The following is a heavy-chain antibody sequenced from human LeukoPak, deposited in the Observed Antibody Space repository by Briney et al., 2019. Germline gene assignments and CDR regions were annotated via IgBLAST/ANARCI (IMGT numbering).Heavy chain of an antibody. CDR1: GFTFGDYY. CDR2: ISGSSDYT. J-gene: IGHJ4*02. D-gene: IGHD3-10*01. Sequence: GGSLRLSCAASGFTFGDYYMSWIRQAPGKGLEWISSISGSSDYTPYADFLKGRVTISRDNAKNSLYLQMNSLRAEDTAVYYCARDLGLDYWGQGTLVTVSS. CDR3: ARDLGLDY. V-gene: IGHV3-11*06.